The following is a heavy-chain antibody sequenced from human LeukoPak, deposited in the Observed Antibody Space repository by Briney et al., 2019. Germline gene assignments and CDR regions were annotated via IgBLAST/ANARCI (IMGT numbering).Heavy chain of an antibody. CDR2: MNPNSGNT. CDR1: GYTFTSYD. D-gene: IGHD3-22*01. V-gene: IGHV1-8*01. Sequence: ASVKVSCKASGYTFTSYDINWLRQATGQGLEWMGWMNPNSGNTGYAQKFQGRVTMTRNTSISTAYMELSSLRSEDTAVYYCARGPPYYYGSSGYYHTDGGDHWGQGTLVTVSS. CDR3: ARGPPYYYGSSGYYHTDGGDH. J-gene: IGHJ4*02.